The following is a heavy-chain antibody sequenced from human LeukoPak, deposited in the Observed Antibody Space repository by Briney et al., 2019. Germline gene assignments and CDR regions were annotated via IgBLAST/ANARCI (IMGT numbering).Heavy chain of an antibody. CDR2: IIPIFGTA. CDR1: GGTFSSYA. Sequence: SVKVSCKASGGTFSSYAISWVRQAPGQGLEWMGGIIPIFGTANYAQKFQGRVTITADESTSTAYMELSSPRSEDTAVYYCAVEGVYDSSGYYWDYWGQGTLVTVSS. D-gene: IGHD3-22*01. V-gene: IGHV1-69*13. CDR3: AVEGVYDSSGYYWDY. J-gene: IGHJ4*02.